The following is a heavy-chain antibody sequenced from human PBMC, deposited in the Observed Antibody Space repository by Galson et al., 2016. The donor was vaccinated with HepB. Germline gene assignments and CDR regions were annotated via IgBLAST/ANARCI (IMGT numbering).Heavy chain of an antibody. D-gene: IGHD5-12*01. CDR1: GGSINSTNW. CDR3: ARGDVVATLGRQYNRYYYCGMGI. J-gene: IGHJ6*02. CDR2: IYHTGST. Sequence: ETLSLTCAVSGGSINSTNWWSWVRQSPEKGLEWIGEIYHTGSTNYNPSLQSRVIISVDTSKNEFSLRLTSVTAADTAVYYCARGDVVATLGRQYNRYYYCGMGIWGQGTTVTVSS. V-gene: IGHV4-4*02.